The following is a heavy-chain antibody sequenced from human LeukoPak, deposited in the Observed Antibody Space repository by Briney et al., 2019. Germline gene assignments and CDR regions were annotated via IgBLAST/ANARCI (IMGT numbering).Heavy chain of an antibody. D-gene: IGHD1-26*01. CDR1: GFTFSSYA. CDR3: ARVPDSGSYRGFDY. V-gene: IGHV3-30-3*01. CDR2: ILYDGSNK. Sequence: GGSLRLSCAASGFTFSSYAMHWVRQAPGKGLEWVAVILYDGSNKYYADSVKGRFTISRDNSKNTLYLQMNSLRAEDTAVYYCARVPDSGSYRGFDYWGQGTLVTVSS. J-gene: IGHJ4*02.